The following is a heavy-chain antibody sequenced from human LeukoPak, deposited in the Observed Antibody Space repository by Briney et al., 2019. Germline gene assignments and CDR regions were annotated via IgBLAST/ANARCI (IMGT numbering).Heavy chain of an antibody. D-gene: IGHD3-10*01. CDR2: MNPNTGRT. CDR1: RYTFTSYD. J-gene: IGHJ4*02. CDR3: ARLSQTPDYYTLGDYYYLSY. V-gene: IGHV1-8*01. Sequence: GASVKVSCKASRYTFTSYDISWVREGAGHGLEWRGGMNPNTGRTGYAQKFQGRITMTRDPSINTAYMELTNLRSEDTAIYYCARLSQTPDYYTLGDYYYLSYWGQGTPVTVSS.